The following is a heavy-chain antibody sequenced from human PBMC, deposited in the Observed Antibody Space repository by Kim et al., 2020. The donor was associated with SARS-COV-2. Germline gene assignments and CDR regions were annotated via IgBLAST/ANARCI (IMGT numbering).Heavy chain of an antibody. V-gene: IGHV1-69*04. D-gene: IGHD4-17*01. Sequence: AQKVHGRVTITADKSTSTDYMELSSLRSEDTAVYYCAREAVTTVTQGFDYWGQGTLVTVSS. J-gene: IGHJ4*02. CDR3: AREAVTTVTQGFDY.